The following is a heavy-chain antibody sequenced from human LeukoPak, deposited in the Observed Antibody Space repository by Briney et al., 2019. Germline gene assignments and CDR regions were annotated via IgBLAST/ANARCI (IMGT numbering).Heavy chain of an antibody. CDR3: TRQSGIAVAGKGWFDP. D-gene: IGHD6-19*01. Sequence: PSETLSLTCSVSTYSINNCEWGGWGRQAPGEDLPWVWSVSHTGSAYYTSSLASRATISLDITKNQFSLMLTSVTAADTAFYYCTRQSGIAVAGKGWFDPWGQGTLVTVSS. CDR2: VSHTGSA. J-gene: IGHJ5*02. CDR1: TYSINNCEW. V-gene: IGHV4-38-2*01.